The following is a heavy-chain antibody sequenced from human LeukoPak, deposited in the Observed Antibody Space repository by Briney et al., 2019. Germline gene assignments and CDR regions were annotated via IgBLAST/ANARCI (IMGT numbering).Heavy chain of an antibody. CDR3: AKDKILGYCSGGSCQGLDY. CDR2: IRYDGSNK. J-gene: IGHJ4*02. V-gene: IGHV3-30*02. Sequence: GGSLRLSCAASGFTFRSYGMHWVRQAPGKGLEWVAFIRYDGSNKYYADSVRGRFTISRDNSKNTLYLQMNSLRAEDTAVYYCAKDKILGYCSGGSCQGLDYWGQGTLVTVSS. D-gene: IGHD2-15*01. CDR1: GFTFRSYG.